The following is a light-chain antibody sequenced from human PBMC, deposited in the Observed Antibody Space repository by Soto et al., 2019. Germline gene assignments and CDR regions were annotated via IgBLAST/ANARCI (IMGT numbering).Light chain of an antibody. CDR1: QGISSS. CDR2: SAS. V-gene: IGKV1D-12*01. CDR3: QQADTFPST. Sequence: DIQMTQSPSSVSASVGDRVTITCQANQGISSSLAWYQQKPGKAPKLLIYSASSLQSGVPSRFSGSGFGTDFTLTISSLQPEDFATYYCQQADTFPSTFGQGTRLEIK. J-gene: IGKJ5*01.